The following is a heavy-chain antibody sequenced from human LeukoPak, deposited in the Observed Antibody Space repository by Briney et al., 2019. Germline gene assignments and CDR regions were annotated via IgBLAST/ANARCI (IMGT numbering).Heavy chain of an antibody. V-gene: IGHV4-34*01. CDR3: ARVGLDWGSIDY. J-gene: IGHJ4*02. D-gene: IGHD3/OR15-3a*01. CDR1: GGSLSPYY. Sequence: PSETLSLTCSVYGGSLSPYYWNWTRQPPGKGLEWIGEINHRGSTTYNPSLKSRVTISVDTSKNQFSLKLSSVTAADTAVYYCARVGLDWGSIDYWGQGTLVTVSS. CDR2: INHRGST.